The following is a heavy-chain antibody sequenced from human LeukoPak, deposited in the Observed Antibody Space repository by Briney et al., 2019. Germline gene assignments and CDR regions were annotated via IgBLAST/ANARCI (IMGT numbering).Heavy chain of an antibody. Sequence: GEALQCSCQASGYGFTSYWIAWVRPMPGKGLEWMGSIYPTDSETRFTPSFQGQVTLSVDKSITTAYLQWDSLKASDTAMYFCARLGVPTPYQYFYYTDVWGKGTTVTISS. D-gene: IGHD2-2*01. V-gene: IGHV5-51*01. CDR2: IYPTDSET. J-gene: IGHJ6*03. CDR1: GYGFTSYW. CDR3: ARLGVPTPYQYFYYTDV.